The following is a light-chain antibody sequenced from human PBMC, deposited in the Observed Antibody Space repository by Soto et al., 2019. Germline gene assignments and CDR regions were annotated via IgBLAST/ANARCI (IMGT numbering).Light chain of an antibody. J-gene: IGKJ1*01. CDR1: QSVRSD. Sequence: EIVMTQSPATLSVSPGERATLSCRASQSVRSDLVWYQQKPGQAPRLLIYGASTRATAIPARFSGSGSGTEFTLTITSLQSEDFAVYYCQQNNHWLWTFGQGTKV. V-gene: IGKV3-15*01. CDR3: QQNNHWLWT. CDR2: GAS.